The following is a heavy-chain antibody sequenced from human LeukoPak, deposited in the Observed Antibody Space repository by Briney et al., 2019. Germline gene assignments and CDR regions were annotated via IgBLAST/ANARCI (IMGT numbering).Heavy chain of an antibody. CDR2: IRSKAYGGTT. Sequence: QSGGSLRLSCTASGFTFGDYAMSWFRQAPGKGLGWVGFIRSKAYGGTTEYAAAVKGRFTISRDDSKSIAYLQMNSLKTEDTAVYYCTRADSSGGGGYWGQGTLVTVSS. D-gene: IGHD6-19*01. CDR1: GFTFGDYA. J-gene: IGHJ4*02. V-gene: IGHV3-49*03. CDR3: TRADSSGGGGY.